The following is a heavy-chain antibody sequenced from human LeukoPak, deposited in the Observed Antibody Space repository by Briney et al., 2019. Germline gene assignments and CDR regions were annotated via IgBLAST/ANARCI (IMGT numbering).Heavy chain of an antibody. V-gene: IGHV1-2*06. CDR1: GYTFTVYY. J-gene: IGHJ4*02. D-gene: IGHD1-20*01. CDR3: ARGGSLNWNDVFDY. Sequence: ASVTVSFKASGYTFTVYYMHWVRQAPGQGLEWMGRINPNSGGTNYAQKFQGRVTMTRDTSISTAYMELSRLRSDDTAVYYCARGGSLNWNDVFDYWGQGTLVTVSS. CDR2: INPNSGGT.